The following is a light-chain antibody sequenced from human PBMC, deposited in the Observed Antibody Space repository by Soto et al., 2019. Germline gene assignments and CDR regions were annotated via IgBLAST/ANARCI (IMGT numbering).Light chain of an antibody. CDR2: DAS. CDR3: QQSYSTRWT. CDR1: QSISSW. Sequence: DIQMTQSPSTLSASVGDRVTITCRASQSISSWLAWYQQKPGKAPKLLIYDASSLESGAPSRFSGSGSGTDFTLTISSLQPEDFATYYCQQSYSTRWTFGQGTKVDIK. V-gene: IGKV1-39*01. J-gene: IGKJ1*01.